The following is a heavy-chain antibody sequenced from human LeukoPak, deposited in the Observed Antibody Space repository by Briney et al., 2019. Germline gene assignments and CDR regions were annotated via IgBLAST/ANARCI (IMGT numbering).Heavy chain of an antibody. V-gene: IGHV3-66*01. Sequence: GGSLRLSCAASGFTVSSNYMSWVRQAPGKGLEWVSVVYSGGTTYYADSVKGRFTISRDNSKNTLYLQMNSLRAEDPAVYYCARTTTFAPHFDYWGQGTLVTVSS. CDR2: VYSGGTT. J-gene: IGHJ4*02. CDR1: GFTVSSNY. D-gene: IGHD1-1*01. CDR3: ARTTTFAPHFDY.